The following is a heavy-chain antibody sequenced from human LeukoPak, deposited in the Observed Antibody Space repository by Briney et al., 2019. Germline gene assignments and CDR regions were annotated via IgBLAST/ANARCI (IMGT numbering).Heavy chain of an antibody. V-gene: IGHV3-11*04. CDR1: GFTFSDYY. CDR2: ISSSGSTI. J-gene: IGHJ2*01. CDR3: ARVPGYCSSTSCPYWYFDL. Sequence: GGSLRLSCAASGFTFSDYYMSWIRQAPGKGLEWVSYISSSGSTIYYADSVKGRSTISRDNAKNSLYLQMNSLRAEDTAVYYCARVPGYCSSTSCPYWYFDLWGRGTLVTVSS. D-gene: IGHD2-2*01.